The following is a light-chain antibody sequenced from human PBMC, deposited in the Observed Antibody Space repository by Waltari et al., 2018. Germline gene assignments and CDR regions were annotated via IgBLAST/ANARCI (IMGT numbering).Light chain of an antibody. CDR2: GKD. J-gene: IGLJ3*02. CDR3: QTWGTGIQV. Sequence: QSVLTQPPSVSGAPGQRATISCTGTNSNIGAGYDVQWYQHFPGTAPKLSIYGKDSRPSGVPDRFSGSKSGTSASLAITGLQDEDEADYYCQTWGTGIQVFGSRTKLTVL. V-gene: IGLV1-40*01. CDR1: NSNIGAGYD.